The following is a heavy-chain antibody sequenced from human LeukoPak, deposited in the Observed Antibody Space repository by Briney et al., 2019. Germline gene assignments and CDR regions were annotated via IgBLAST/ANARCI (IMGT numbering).Heavy chain of an antibody. CDR2: IYHSGST. J-gene: IGHJ3*02. Sequence: SGTLSLTCAVSGGSISSSHWWSWVRQPPGKGLEWIGEIYHSGSTNYNPSLQSRITISVDMSKNQFSLKLSSVTAADTAVYYCARERSGSEIFARSFDIWGQGTMVTVSS. CDR3: ARERSGSEIFARSFDI. CDR1: GGSISSSHW. V-gene: IGHV4-4*02. D-gene: IGHD3-3*01.